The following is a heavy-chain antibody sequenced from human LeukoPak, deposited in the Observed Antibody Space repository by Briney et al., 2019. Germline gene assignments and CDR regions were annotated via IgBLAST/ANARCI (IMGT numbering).Heavy chain of an antibody. CDR1: GFTFSSYA. J-gene: IGHJ1*01. CDR3: ARGWLQLEYFQH. Sequence: GRSLRLSCAASGFTFSSYAMHWVRQAPGKGLEWVAVISYDGSNKYYADSVKGRFTISRDNSKNTLYLQMNSLRSDDTAVYYCARGWLQLEYFQHWGQGTLVTVSS. CDR2: ISYDGSNK. V-gene: IGHV3-30-3*01. D-gene: IGHD5-24*01.